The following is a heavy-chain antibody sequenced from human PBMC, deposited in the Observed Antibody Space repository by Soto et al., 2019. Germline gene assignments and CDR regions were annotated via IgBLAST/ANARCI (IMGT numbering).Heavy chain of an antibody. Sequence: GASVKVSCKVSGYTLTELSMHWVRQAPGKGLEWMGGFDPEDGETIYAQKFQGRVTMTEDTSTDTAYTELSSLRSEDTAVYYCATDRGGGSGDYYFDYWGQGTLVTVSS. CDR2: FDPEDGET. CDR3: ATDRGGGSGDYYFDY. V-gene: IGHV1-24*01. J-gene: IGHJ4*02. D-gene: IGHD2-15*01. CDR1: GYTLTELS.